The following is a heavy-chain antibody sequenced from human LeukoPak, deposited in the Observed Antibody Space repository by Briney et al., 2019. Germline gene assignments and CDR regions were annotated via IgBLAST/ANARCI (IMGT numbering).Heavy chain of an antibody. CDR1: GYTFTGYH. D-gene: IGHD6-13*01. CDR2: INPYSGDT. Sequence: ASVKVSCKASGYTFTGYHIHWVRQAPGQGLEWMGRINPYSGDTNFAQKFQGRVTMTRDTSITTAYMDLSSLTPDDTAVYFCARDQGSLTRSWYTGYWGQGTQVTISS. J-gene: IGHJ4*02. CDR3: ARDQGSLTRSWYTGY. V-gene: IGHV1-2*06.